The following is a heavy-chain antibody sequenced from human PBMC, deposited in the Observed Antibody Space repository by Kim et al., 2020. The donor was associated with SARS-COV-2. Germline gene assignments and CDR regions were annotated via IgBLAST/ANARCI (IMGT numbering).Heavy chain of an antibody. CDR3: AKRVSGTYKYFDY. J-gene: IGHJ4*02. D-gene: IGHD3-10*01. CDR1: GFTFSSYA. Sequence: GGSLRLSCAASGFTFSSYAMTWVRQAPGKGLEWVSIIGGISPITNYADSVKGRFTISRDNSKNMLYLQMNSLRAEDTAMYYCAKRVSGTYKYFDYWGQGTLVTVSS. V-gene: IGHV3-23*01. CDR2: IGGISPIT.